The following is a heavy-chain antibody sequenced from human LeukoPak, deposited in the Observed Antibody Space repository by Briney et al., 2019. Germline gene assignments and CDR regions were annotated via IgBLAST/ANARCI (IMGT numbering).Heavy chain of an antibody. D-gene: IGHD1-26*01. CDR3: AKDLSGNFDY. CDR1: GFTFSSYG. V-gene: IGHV3-30*18. Sequence: GGSLRLSCAASGFTFSSYGMRWVRQAPGKGLEWVAVISYDGSNKYYADSVKGRFTNSRDNPKNTLYLQMNSLRAEDTAVYYCAKDLSGNFDYWGQGTLVTVSS. CDR2: ISYDGSNK. J-gene: IGHJ4*02.